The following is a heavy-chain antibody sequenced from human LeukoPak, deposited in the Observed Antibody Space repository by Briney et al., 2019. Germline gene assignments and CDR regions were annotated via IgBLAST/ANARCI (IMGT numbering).Heavy chain of an antibody. D-gene: IGHD1-26*01. Sequence: GGSLRLSCAASGFTLSSYAMHWVRQPAGKGLEWVSAIGTAGDTFYPGSVKGRFTISRENAKKSLFLQMNSLGVEDTAVYYCARALYVGAAYDNDAFDIWGQGTMVTVSS. CDR3: ARALYVGAAYDNDAFDI. CDR2: IGTAGDT. V-gene: IGHV3-13*01. J-gene: IGHJ3*02. CDR1: GFTLSSYA.